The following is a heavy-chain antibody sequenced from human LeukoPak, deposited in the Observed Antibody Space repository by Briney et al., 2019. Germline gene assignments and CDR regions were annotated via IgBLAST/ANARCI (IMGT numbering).Heavy chain of an antibody. Sequence: PSETLSLTCAVYGGSFSGYYWSWIRQPPGKGLEWIGEINHSGSTNYNPSLRSRVTISVDTSKNQFSLKLSSVTAADTAVYYCARRGIAAAFRRHFDYWGQGTLVTVSS. J-gene: IGHJ4*02. CDR1: GGSFSGYY. D-gene: IGHD6-13*01. CDR3: ARRGIAAAFRRHFDY. CDR2: INHSGST. V-gene: IGHV4-34*01.